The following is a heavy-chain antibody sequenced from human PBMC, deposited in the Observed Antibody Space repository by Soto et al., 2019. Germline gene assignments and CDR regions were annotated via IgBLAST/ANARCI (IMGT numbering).Heavy chain of an antibody. D-gene: IGHD4-4*01. CDR3: GRGPDNYTSRYFDE. CDR2: INHSGIT. CDR1: GGSFSGYF. J-gene: IGHJ4*02. V-gene: IGHV4-34*01. Sequence: SETLSLTCTVSGGSFSGYFWTWIRQPPGKGLEWLAEINHSGITNYNPSVESRVSMSVDTSKNQFSLRLYSVTAADTAVYYWGRGPDNYTSRYFDEWGQGTLVTVS.